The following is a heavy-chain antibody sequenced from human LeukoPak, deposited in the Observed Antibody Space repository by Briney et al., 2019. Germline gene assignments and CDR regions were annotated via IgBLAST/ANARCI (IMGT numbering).Heavy chain of an antibody. Sequence: PSETLSLTCTVSGGSISSGDYYWSWIRQPPGKGLEWIGYIYYSGSTYYNPSLKSRVTISVDTSKNQLSLKLSSVTAADTAVYYCARGKIIVVVPAAPPDWFDPWGQGTLVTVSS. CDR1: GGSISSGDYY. V-gene: IGHV4-30-4*08. D-gene: IGHD2-2*01. CDR3: ARGKIIVVVPAAPPDWFDP. J-gene: IGHJ5*02. CDR2: IYYSGST.